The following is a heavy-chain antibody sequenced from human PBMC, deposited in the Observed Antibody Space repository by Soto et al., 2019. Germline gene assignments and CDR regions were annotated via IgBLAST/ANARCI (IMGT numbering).Heavy chain of an antibody. CDR1: GFTFSSYG. CDR3: ARDHEDLLNY. D-gene: IGHD2-15*01. V-gene: IGHV3-33*01. Sequence: QVQLVESGGGVVQPGRSLRLSCAASGFTFSSYGMHWVRQAPGKGLEWVAIIWYDGSNKYYADSVKGRITISRDNSKNTLYLQMNSLRAEDTAVYYCARDHEDLLNYWGQGTLVTVSS. J-gene: IGHJ4*02. CDR2: IWYDGSNK.